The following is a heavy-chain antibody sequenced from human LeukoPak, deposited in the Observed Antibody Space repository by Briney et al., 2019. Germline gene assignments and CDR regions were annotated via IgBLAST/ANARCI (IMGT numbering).Heavy chain of an antibody. D-gene: IGHD2-21*02. CDR3: AWLLAYCGGDCYGGFDY. V-gene: IGHV3-30*03. J-gene: IGHJ4*02. Sequence: PGGSLRLSCAASGFTFSSYGMHWVRQAPGKGLEWVAVISYDGSNKYYADSVEGRFTISRDNSKNTLYLQMNILRAEDTAVYYCAWLLAYCGGDCYGGFDYWGQGTLVTVSS. CDR2: ISYDGSNK. CDR1: GFTFSSYG.